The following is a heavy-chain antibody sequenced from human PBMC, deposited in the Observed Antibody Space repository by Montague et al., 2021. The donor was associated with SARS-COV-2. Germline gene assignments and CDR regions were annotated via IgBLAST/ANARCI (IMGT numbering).Heavy chain of an antibody. CDR1: GGSISSYY. CDR3: ARVSRITIFGVVGWFDP. D-gene: IGHD3-3*01. Sequence: SETLSLTCTVSGGSISSYYWSWIRQPPGKGLEWIGYIYYSGSTNYNPSXXSRVTISVDTSKNQFSLKLNSVTAADTAVYYCARVSRITIFGVVGWFDPWGQGTLVTVSS. J-gene: IGHJ5*02. V-gene: IGHV4-59*01. CDR2: IYYSGST.